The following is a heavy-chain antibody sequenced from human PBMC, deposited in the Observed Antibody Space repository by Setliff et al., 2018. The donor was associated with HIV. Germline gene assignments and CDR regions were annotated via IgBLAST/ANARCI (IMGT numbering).Heavy chain of an antibody. D-gene: IGHD2-15*01. J-gene: IGHJ5*02. CDR1: GGSFNILG. Sequence: GASVKVSCKASGGSFNILGFTWVRQAPGQGLEWVGGIIPVVDAPIYAQRFQGRVVITADKSTGTAYMQLSSLRSEDTAVYYCALPYCGGGNCWSSASLPPAGWFDPWGQGTLVTVSS. CDR2: IIPVVDAP. CDR3: ALPYCGGGNCWSSASLPPAGWFDP. V-gene: IGHV1-69*06.